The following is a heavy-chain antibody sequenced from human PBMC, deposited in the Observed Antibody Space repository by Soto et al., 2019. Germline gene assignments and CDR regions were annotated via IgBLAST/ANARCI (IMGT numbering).Heavy chain of an antibody. V-gene: IGHV1-58*01. J-gene: IGHJ6*02. D-gene: IGHD1-26*01. CDR3: AATPWGKYSGSYYYYYGMDV. CDR1: GFTFTSSS. Sequence: SVKVSCKASGFTFTSSSVQWVRQARGQRLEWIGWIVVGSGNTNYAQKFQERVTITRDMSTSTAYMELSSLRSEDTAVYYCAATPWGKYSGSYYYYYGMDVWGQGTTVTVSS. CDR2: IVVGSGNT.